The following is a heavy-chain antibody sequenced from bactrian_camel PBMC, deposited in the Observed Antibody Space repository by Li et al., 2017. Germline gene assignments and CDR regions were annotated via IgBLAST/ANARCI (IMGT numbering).Heavy chain of an antibody. CDR3: AARDGGGWFCPELVPANFEH. CDR1: GQSISTSC. V-gene: IGHV3S54*01. J-gene: IGHJ4*01. D-gene: IGHD6*01. Sequence: HVQLVESGGGSVQAGGSLRLACAASGQSISTSCMGWFRQSPGKEREVVATIHFSAGTPYYRDSVKARFTISRDNAKNTLYLQMNKLEPEDTAMYYCAARDGGGWFCPELVPANFEHWGQGTQVTVS. CDR2: IHFSAGTP.